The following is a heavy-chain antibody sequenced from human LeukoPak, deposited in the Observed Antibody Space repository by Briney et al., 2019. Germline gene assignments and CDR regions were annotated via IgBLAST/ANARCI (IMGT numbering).Heavy chain of an antibody. CDR1: GGSIRSSYYY. CDR3: ARVPSRYSSGWTFDY. D-gene: IGHD6-19*01. Sequence: SETLSLTCTVSGGSIRSSYYYWGWIRQPPGKGLEWIGSIYDSGSTYYNPSLKSRITISIDSSKNQFSLKMSSVTAADTAVYYCARVPSRYSSGWTFDYWGQGTLVTVSS. CDR2: IYDSGST. J-gene: IGHJ4*02. V-gene: IGHV4-39*07.